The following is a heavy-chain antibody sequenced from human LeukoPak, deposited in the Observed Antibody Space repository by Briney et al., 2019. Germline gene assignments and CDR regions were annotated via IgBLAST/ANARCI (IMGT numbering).Heavy chain of an antibody. CDR1: GGTFSSHT. V-gene: IGHV1-69*04. CDR3: AREVSITGTLDYYYYYMDV. CDR2: IIPILGIA. D-gene: IGHD1-20*01. Sequence: SVKVSCKASGGTFSSHTISWVRQAPGQGLEWMGRIIPILGIANYAQKFQGRVTITADKSTSTAYMELSSLRSEDTAVYYCAREVSITGTLDYYYYYMDVWGKGTTVTVSS. J-gene: IGHJ6*03.